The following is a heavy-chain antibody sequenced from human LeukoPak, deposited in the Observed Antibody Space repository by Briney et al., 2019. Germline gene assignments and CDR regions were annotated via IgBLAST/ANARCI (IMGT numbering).Heavy chain of an antibody. J-gene: IGHJ3*02. CDR1: GGSISTSNYY. CDR2: IFYSGST. V-gene: IGHV4-39*01. CDR3: ARHRTVAAAGPQEAFDI. D-gene: IGHD6-13*01. Sequence: PSETLSLTCTVSGGSISTSNYYWGWIRQPPGKGLEWIGNIFYSGSTYYNPSLKGRVTISVDTSKNQFSLKLSSVTAADTAVYYCARHRTVAAAGPQEAFDIWGQGTMVTVSS.